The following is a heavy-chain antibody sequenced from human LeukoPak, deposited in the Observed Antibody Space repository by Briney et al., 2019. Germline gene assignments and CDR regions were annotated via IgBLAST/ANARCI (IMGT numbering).Heavy chain of an antibody. CDR3: ARGGIRVSGIDEIDY. CDR1: GFTFRSYD. CDR2: IGIGGDT. Sequence: GGSLRLSCAASGFTFRSYDMHWVRQTTGKGLEWDSAIGIGGDTDYPDSVKGRFTISRENAENTLYLQMNSLRAGDTAVYYCARGGIRVSGIDEIDYWGQGTLVTVSS. V-gene: IGHV3-13*01. D-gene: IGHD5/OR15-5a*01. J-gene: IGHJ4*02.